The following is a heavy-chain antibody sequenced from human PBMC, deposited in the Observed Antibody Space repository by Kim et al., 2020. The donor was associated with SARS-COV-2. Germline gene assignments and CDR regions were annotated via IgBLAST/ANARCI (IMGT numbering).Heavy chain of an antibody. CDR1: GFTFSSYG. D-gene: IGHD2-2*01. V-gene: IGHV3-30*18. CDR2: ISYDGSNK. CDR3: AKDPEYQLLFGWFDP. J-gene: IGHJ5*02. Sequence: GGSLRLSCAASGFTFSSYGMHWVRQAPGKGLEWVAVISYDGSNKYYADSVKGRFTISRDNSKNTLYLQMNSLRAEDTAVYYCAKDPEYQLLFGWFDPWGQGTLVTVSS.